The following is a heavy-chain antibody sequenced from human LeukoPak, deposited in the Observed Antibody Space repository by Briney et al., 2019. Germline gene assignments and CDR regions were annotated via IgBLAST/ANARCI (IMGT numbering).Heavy chain of an antibody. D-gene: IGHD4-11*01. CDR1: GYTFTGYY. J-gene: IGHJ4*02. V-gene: IGHV1-2*06. CDR2: INPNSGGT. Sequence: GASVKVSCKASGYTFTGYYMHRVRQAPGQGLEWMGRINPNSGGTNYAQKFQGRVTMTRDTSISTAYMELSRLRSDDTAVYYWARVEYSNYGPFDYWGPGALVTVSS. CDR3: ARVEYSNYGPFDY.